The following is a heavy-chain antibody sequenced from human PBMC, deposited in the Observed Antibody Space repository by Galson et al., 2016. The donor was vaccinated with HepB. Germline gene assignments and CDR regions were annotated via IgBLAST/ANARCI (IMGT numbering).Heavy chain of an antibody. CDR2: IGSDGGT. Sequence: LRLSCAGSGFSFSTYDMHWVRQATGKGLEWVSAIGSDGGTYYSGSVKGRFTISRDNAKNSLYLQMDSLRDGGTAVYYCARIFYDRLTRDYYGMDVWGQGTTVTVSS. CDR3: ARIFYDRLTRDYYGMDV. V-gene: IGHV3-13*04. CDR1: GFSFSTYD. D-gene: IGHD3-9*01. J-gene: IGHJ6*02.